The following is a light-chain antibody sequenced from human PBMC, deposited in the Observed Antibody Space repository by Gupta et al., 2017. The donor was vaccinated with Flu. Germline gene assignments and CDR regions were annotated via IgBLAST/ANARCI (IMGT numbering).Light chain of an antibody. CDR2: LNGDGSR. V-gene: IGLV4-69*01. Sequence: QLVLTQSPSASASLGASVRLTCTLSSGHSNYAIAWHQQQPGKGPRYLMKLNGDGSRSMGDGVSDRFSSSSSGAERYLTISSLQSEDEAAYYCQTWDIGIQVFGGGTKLTVL. CDR1: SGHSNYA. J-gene: IGLJ3*02. CDR3: QTWDIGIQV.